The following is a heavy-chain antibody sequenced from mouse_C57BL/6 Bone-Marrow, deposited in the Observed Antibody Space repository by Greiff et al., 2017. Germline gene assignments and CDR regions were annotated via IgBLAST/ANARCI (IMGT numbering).Heavy chain of an antibody. CDR1: GFTFSSYG. CDR2: ISSGGSYT. Sequence: EVKLVESGGDLVKPGGSLKLSCAASGFTFSSYGMSWVRQTPDKRLEWVATISSGGSYTYYPDSVKGRYTISRDNAKNTLYLQMSSLKSEDRAMFYCARHMTYYSNSHYYYAMDYWGQGTSVTVSS. D-gene: IGHD2-5*01. J-gene: IGHJ4*01. CDR3: ARHMTYYSNSHYYYAMDY. V-gene: IGHV5-6*02.